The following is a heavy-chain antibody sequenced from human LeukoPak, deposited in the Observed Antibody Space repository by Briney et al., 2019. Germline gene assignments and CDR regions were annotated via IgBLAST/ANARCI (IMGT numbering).Heavy chain of an antibody. CDR1: GYTLTELS. V-gene: IGHV1-24*01. CDR2: FDPEDGET. CDR3: ATGEYSGSYYGTFDY. J-gene: IGHJ4*02. D-gene: IGHD1-26*01. Sequence: ASVKVSCKVSGYTLTELSMHWVRQAPGKGLEWMGGFDPEDGETIYAQKFQGRVTMTEDTSTDIAYMELSSLRSEDTAVYYCATGEYSGSYYGTFDYWGQGTLVTVSS.